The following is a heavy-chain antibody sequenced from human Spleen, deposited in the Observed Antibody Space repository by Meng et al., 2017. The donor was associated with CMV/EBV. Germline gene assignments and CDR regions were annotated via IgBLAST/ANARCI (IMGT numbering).Heavy chain of an antibody. CDR2: ISGSGSTT. V-gene: IGHV3-11*04. J-gene: IGHJ4*02. CDR3: AKAKYQLPFDY. D-gene: IGHD2-2*01. CDR1: GFTFSDYY. Sequence: GESLKISCAASGFTFSDYYMSWIRQAPGKGLEWVSYISGSGSTTYYADSVRGRFTSSRDNAKNSLYLQMNSLRVEDTAVYYCAKAKYQLPFDYWGQGTLVTVSS.